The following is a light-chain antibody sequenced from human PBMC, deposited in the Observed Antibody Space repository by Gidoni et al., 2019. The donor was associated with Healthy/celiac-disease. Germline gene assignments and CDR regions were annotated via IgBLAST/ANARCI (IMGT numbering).Light chain of an antibody. V-gene: IGKV1-33*01. CDR1: QDISNY. CDR2: DAS. Sequence: IQMTQSPSSLSASVGDRVTITCQASQDISNYLNWYQQKPGKAPKLLIYDASNLETGVPSRFSGSGSGTDFTFNISSLQPEDIETYYCQQYDNPALTLGGGTKVEIK. CDR3: QQYDNPALT. J-gene: IGKJ4*01.